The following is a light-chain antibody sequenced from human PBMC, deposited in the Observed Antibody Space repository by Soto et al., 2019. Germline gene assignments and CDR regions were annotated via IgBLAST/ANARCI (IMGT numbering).Light chain of an antibody. V-gene: IGKV1-5*03. CDR1: QSINSW. Sequence: DIQMTQSPSTLSASVGDRVTITCRASQSINSWLAWYQQKPGKAPKLLIYKASDLQSGVPSRFSGSGSGTDFALTISSLQPDDFATYYCQQYKSYLYTFGQGTKLDIK. CDR3: QQYKSYLYT. J-gene: IGKJ2*01. CDR2: KAS.